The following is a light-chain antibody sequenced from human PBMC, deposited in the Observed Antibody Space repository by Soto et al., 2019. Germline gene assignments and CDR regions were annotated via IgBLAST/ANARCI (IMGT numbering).Light chain of an antibody. V-gene: IGKV3-15*01. CDR3: PQYDTAGST. CDR1: QSVSNN. CDR2: GAS. J-gene: IGKJ1*01. Sequence: IVMTQSPATLSVSTGGRASLSCRASQSVSNNLAWYQKKPGQAPRLLIYGASTRAAGISVRFSGSGSGTEFTLIITSLQSDDSAVYYCPQYDTAGSTFGQGTKVEI.